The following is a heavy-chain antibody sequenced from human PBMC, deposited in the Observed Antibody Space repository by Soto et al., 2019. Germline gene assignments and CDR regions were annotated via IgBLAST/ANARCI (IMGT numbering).Heavy chain of an antibody. Sequence: PSETLSLTCTVSCGSISSGDYYWSWIRQPPGKGLEWIGYIYYSGSTYYNPSLKSRVTISVDTSKNQFSLKLSSVTAADTAVYYCARDQVVPAARPNYYGMDVWGQGTTVTVSS. D-gene: IGHD2-2*01. CDR2: IYYSGST. CDR1: CGSISSGDYY. J-gene: IGHJ6*02. V-gene: IGHV4-30-4*01. CDR3: ARDQVVPAARPNYYGMDV.